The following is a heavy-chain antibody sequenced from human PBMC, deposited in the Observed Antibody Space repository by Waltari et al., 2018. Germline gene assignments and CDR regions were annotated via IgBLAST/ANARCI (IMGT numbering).Heavy chain of an antibody. Sequence: QVQLVQSGAEVKKPGASVKVSCKASGYTFTSYDMHWVRPAPGQGLEWMGIINPSGGSTSYAQKFQGRVTMTRDTSTSTLYMELSSLRSEDTAVYYCARAPIAVAGAQDFDYWGQGTLVTVSS. CDR1: GYTFTSYD. V-gene: IGHV1-46*01. CDR3: ARAPIAVAGAQDFDY. D-gene: IGHD6-19*01. CDR2: INPSGGST. J-gene: IGHJ4*02.